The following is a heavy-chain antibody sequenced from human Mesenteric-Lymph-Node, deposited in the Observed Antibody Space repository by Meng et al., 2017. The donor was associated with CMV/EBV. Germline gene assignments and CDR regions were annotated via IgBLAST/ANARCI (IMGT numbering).Heavy chain of an antibody. CDR2: IYHSGST. J-gene: IGHJ5*02. D-gene: IGHD6-13*01. CDR1: GGSISSNSW. V-gene: IGHV4-4*02. Sequence: TCAVSGGSISSNSWWSWVRQPPGKGLEWIGEIYHSGSTNYNPSLKSRVIISVDKSKNQFSLKVSSVTAADTAVYYCASWSAANWVDPWGQGTLVTVSS. CDR3: ASWSAANWVDP.